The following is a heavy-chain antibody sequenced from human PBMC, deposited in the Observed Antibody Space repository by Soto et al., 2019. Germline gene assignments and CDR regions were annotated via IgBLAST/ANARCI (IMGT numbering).Heavy chain of an antibody. Sequence: SETLSLTCTVSGGSISSSSYYWGWIRQPPGKGLEWIGSIYYSGSANYNPSLKSRVTISVDTSKNQFSLKLSSVTAADTAVYYCARGPATWPLDYWGQGNLVTVSS. J-gene: IGHJ4*02. CDR2: IYYSGSA. CDR1: GGSISSSSYY. V-gene: IGHV4-39*07. D-gene: IGHD5-12*01. CDR3: ARGPATWPLDY.